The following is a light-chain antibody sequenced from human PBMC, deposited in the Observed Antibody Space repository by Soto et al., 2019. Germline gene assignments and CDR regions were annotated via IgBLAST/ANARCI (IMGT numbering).Light chain of an antibody. V-gene: IGKV1-8*01. CDR3: QQYYRYPRT. Sequence: AIRMTQSPSSFSASTGDRVTITCRASQGISSYLAWYQHKPGKAPKLLIYATSTLQSRVPSRFSGSGSGTDFTLTISCLQSEDFATYYCQQYYRYPRTFGQGTKVEIK. CDR1: QGISSY. J-gene: IGKJ1*01. CDR2: ATS.